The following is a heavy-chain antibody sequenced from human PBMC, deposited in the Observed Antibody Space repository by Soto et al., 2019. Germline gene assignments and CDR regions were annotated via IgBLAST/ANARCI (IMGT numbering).Heavy chain of an antibody. V-gene: IGHV3-30*18. CDR2: ISSDGNNQ. CDR3: AKERGVLDAFDI. D-gene: IGHD3-10*01. CDR1: GFTSSSFV. Sequence: QVQLVESGGGVVQPGTSLRLSCAASGFTSSSFVIHWVRQAPGKGLEWLAVISSDGNNQYYADSVKGRFTISRDNFKKTLYLQVNSLRAEDTAVYFCAKERGVLDAFDIWGQGTMVTFS. J-gene: IGHJ3*02.